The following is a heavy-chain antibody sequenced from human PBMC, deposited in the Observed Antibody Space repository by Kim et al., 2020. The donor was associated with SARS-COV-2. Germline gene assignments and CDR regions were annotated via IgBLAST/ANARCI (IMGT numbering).Heavy chain of an antibody. CDR2: INPNSGGT. CDR1: GYTFTGYY. D-gene: IGHD1-20*01. Sequence: ASVKVSCKASGYTFTGYYMHWVRQAPGQGLEWMGWINPNSGGTNYAQKFQGWVTMTRDTSISTAYMELSRLRSDDTAVYYCARAGYNWNQRGRVENYYYGMDVWGQGTTVTVSS. CDR3: ARAGYNWNQRGRVENYYYGMDV. J-gene: IGHJ6*02. V-gene: IGHV1-2*04.